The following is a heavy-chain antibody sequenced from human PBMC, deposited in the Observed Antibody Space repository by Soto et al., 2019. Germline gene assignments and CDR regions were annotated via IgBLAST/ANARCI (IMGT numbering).Heavy chain of an antibody. CDR2: ISAYNGNT. J-gene: IGHJ3*02. Sequence: ASVKVSCKASGYTFTSYGISWVRQAPGQGLEWMGWISAYNGNTNYAQKLQGRVTMATDTSTSTAYMELRSLRSDDTAVYYCARTWRQKTNYYDSSGRRAPDAFDIWSQGTMVTVSS. CDR1: GYTFTSYG. D-gene: IGHD3-22*01. CDR3: ARTWRQKTNYYDSSGRRAPDAFDI. V-gene: IGHV1-18*04.